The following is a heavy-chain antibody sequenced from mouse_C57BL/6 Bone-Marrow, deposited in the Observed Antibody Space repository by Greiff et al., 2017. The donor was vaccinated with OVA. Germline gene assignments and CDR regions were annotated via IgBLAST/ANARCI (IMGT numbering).Heavy chain of an antibody. CDR1: GYSITSGYY. V-gene: IGHV3-6*01. Sequence: DVKLQESGPGLVKPSQSLSLTCSVTGYSITSGYYWNWIRQFPGNKLEWMGYISYDGSNNYNPSLKNRISITRDTSKNQFFLKLNSVTTEDTATYYCARRDYDERFAYWGQGTLVTVSA. CDR2: ISYDGSN. J-gene: IGHJ3*01. CDR3: ARRDYDERFAY. D-gene: IGHD2-4*01.